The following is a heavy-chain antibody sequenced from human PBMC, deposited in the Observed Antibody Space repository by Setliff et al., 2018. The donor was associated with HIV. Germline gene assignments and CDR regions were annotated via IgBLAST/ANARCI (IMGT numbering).Heavy chain of an antibody. CDR3: ARAYNVYDYRFDSSGYDY. Sequence: LRLSCVASGLTFNRYWMSWVRQVPGKGLEWVSNTKYDGSGSYYVDSVKGRFIAPTDNAKNSLFLEMNSLKAEDTAVYYCARAYNVYDYRFDSSGYDYWGQGTLVTVSS. CDR1: GLTFNRYW. CDR2: TKYDGSGS. J-gene: IGHJ4*02. V-gene: IGHV3-7*03. D-gene: IGHD3-22*01.